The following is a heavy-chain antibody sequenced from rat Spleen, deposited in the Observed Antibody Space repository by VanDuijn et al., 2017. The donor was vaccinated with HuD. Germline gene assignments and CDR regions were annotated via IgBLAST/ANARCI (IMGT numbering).Heavy chain of an antibody. CDR1: GFIFSDYA. J-gene: IGHJ2*01. CDR3: ARHEDYGGYSKDYFEY. CDR2: ILYDGSSI. D-gene: IGHD1-11*01. Sequence: EVQLVESGGGLVQPGRSLKLSCAASGFIFSDYAMAWVRQAPKKGLEWVATILYDGSSIYYRDSVKGRFTISRDNAKSTLYLQMDSLRSEDTATYYCARHEDYGGYSKDYFEYWGQGVMVTVSS. V-gene: IGHV5-17*01.